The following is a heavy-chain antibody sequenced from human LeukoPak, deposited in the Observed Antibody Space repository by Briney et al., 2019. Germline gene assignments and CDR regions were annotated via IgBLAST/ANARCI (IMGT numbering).Heavy chain of an antibody. J-gene: IGHJ6*03. CDR3: ARDFPDSGSYSYYYYYYMDV. V-gene: IGHV3-21*04. Sequence: GGSLRLSCAASGFTFSSYSMNWVRQAPGKGLEWVSSISSSSSYIYYADSVKGRFTISRDNAKNSLYLQMNSLRAEDTAVYYCARDFPDSGSYSYYYYYYMDVRGKGTTVTVSS. CDR2: ISSSSSYI. CDR1: GFTFSSYS. D-gene: IGHD1-26*01.